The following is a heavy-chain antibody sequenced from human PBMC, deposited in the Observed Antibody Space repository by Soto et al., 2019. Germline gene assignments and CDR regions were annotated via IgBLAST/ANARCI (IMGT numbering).Heavy chain of an antibody. CDR1: GFTFSSYA. CDR2: ISGSGGST. D-gene: IGHD5-12*01. Sequence: GGSLRLSCAASGFTFSSYAMSWVRQAPGKGLEWVSAISGSGGSTYYADSVKGRFTISRDNSKNTLYLQMNSLRAEDTAVYYCAKVLEDIVATLYYYGMDVWGQGTTVTVSS. CDR3: AKVLEDIVATLYYYGMDV. J-gene: IGHJ6*02. V-gene: IGHV3-23*01.